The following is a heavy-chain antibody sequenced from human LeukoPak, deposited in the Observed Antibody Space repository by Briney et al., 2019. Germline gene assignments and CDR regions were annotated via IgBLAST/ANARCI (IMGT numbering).Heavy chain of an antibody. Sequence: GGSLRLSCAASGFTFSSYAMSWVRQAPGKGLEWVSAISGSGGSTYYADSVKGRFTISRDNSKNTLYLQMNSLRAEDTAVYYCAKDLRMQWLALGLFDYWGRGTLVTVSS. V-gene: IGHV3-23*01. CDR1: GFTFSSYA. CDR2: ISGSGGST. J-gene: IGHJ4*02. D-gene: IGHD6-19*01. CDR3: AKDLRMQWLALGLFDY.